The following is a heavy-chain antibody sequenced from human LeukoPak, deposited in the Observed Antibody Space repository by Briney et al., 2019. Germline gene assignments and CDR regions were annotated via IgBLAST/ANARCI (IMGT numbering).Heavy chain of an antibody. CDR1: GFTFSSYW. V-gene: IGHV3-7*01. Sequence: PGGSLRLSCAASGFTFSSYWVNWVRQAPGKGLQWVANIKQDGGEKYYVDSVQGRFAISRDNAKNSLYLQMNSLRAEDTAVYYCARDPEVGATASFDYWGQGTLVTVSS. CDR2: IKQDGGEK. D-gene: IGHD1-26*01. CDR3: ARDPEVGATASFDY. J-gene: IGHJ4*02.